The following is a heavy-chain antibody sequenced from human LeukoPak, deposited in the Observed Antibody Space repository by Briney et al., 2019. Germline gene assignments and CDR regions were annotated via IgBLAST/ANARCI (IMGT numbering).Heavy chain of an antibody. D-gene: IGHD6-19*01. V-gene: IGHV4-4*07. CDR3: ARDVRYASGWSTPES. CDR2: IYSSGSA. Sequence: SETLSLTCTVSGGSISDHYWSWIRQPVGKRLEWIGRIYSSGSANYSPSLKSRVSMSVDTSNNYFSLSLSSVTAADTALYFCARDVRYASGWSTPESWGQGILVTVSS. CDR1: GGSISDHY. J-gene: IGHJ5*02.